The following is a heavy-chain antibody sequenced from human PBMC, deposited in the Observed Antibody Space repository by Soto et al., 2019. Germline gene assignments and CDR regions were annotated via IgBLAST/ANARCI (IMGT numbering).Heavy chain of an antibody. D-gene: IGHD6-19*01. CDR3: ARGPRGGYGFDY. CDR2: INFDGSSA. CDR1: VFAFSSSW. V-gene: IGHV3-74*01. J-gene: IGHJ4*02. Sequence: EVQLVESGGGLVQPGGSLRLSCAGSVFAFSSSWMHWVRQDPGKGLVWGSRINFDGSSADYADSVKGRLTISRDNAKNTLYLEMNSLSAEDTAVYHCARGPRGGYGFDYWGQGTLVTVSS.